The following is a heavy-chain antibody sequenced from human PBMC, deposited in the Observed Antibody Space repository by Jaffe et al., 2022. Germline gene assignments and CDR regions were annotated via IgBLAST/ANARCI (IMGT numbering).Heavy chain of an antibody. J-gene: IGHJ5*02. CDR3: VRNGGNNYGNWFDP. CDR2: IYHGGGS. CDR1: GGSVAGRNW. V-gene: IGHV4-4*02. D-gene: IGHD5-18*01. Sequence: QVQLQESGPGLMKPSETLSLTCVVSGGSVAGRNWWSWVRQPPGKGLEWIGEIYHGGGSNYNPSLKSRVAISLENSRNQLSLKLASVTAADTAVYYCVRNGGNNYGNWFDPWGQGTLVIVSS.